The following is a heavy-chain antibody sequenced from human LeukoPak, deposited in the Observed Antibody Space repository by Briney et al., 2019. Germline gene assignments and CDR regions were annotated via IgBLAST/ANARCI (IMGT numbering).Heavy chain of an antibody. CDR2: INPNSGGT. Sequence: GASVKVSCKASGYTFTGYYMHWVRQAPGQGLEWMGWINPNSGGTNYAQKFQGRATMTRDTSISTAYMELSRLRSDDTAVYYCARDYYYDSTGDGMDVWGQGTTVTVSS. D-gene: IGHD3-22*01. CDR3: ARDYYYDSTGDGMDV. J-gene: IGHJ6*02. CDR1: GYTFTGYY. V-gene: IGHV1-2*02.